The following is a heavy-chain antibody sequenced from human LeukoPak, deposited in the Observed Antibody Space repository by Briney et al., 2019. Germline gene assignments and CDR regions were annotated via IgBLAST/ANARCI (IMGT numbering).Heavy chain of an antibody. V-gene: IGHV4-38-2*02. J-gene: IGHJ4*02. CDR1: GYSISDGNY. CDR3: ASWGDSSGYYYGDHFDY. CDR2: IFHTGST. D-gene: IGHD3-22*01. Sequence: SETLSLTCTVSGYSISDGNYWGWIRQPPGKGLEWIGSIFHTGSTYDNPSLKSRVTTSVDTSKNQFSLSLNSVTAADTAVYYCASWGDSSGYYYGDHFDYWGQGTLVTVSS.